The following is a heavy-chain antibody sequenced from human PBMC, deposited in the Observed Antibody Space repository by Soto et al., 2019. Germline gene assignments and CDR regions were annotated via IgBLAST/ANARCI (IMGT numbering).Heavy chain of an antibody. CDR1: GDTFSFYS. CDR3: ASSYGSGYRAFDY. D-gene: IGHD3-10*01. CDR2: INPILSMS. V-gene: IGHV1-69*02. J-gene: IGHJ4*02. Sequence: SVKVSCKASGDTFSFYSINWVRQAPGLGLEWMGRINPILSMSNYAQRFQGRVTMTADKSTSTAYMELSGLRSEDTAIYYCASSYGSGYRAFDYWGQGALVTVSS.